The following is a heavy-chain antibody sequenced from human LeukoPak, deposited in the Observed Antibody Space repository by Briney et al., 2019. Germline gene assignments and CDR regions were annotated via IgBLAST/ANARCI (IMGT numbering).Heavy chain of an antibody. CDR1: GGCISSSY. Sequence: PSETLSLTCTVSGGCISSSYWSWIRQTPGKGLEWIGYIYYSGGTNYNPSLKSRVTISVDTSKNQFSLKLNSVTAADTAVYYCARRRYTTGGRFDYWGQGTLVTVSS. D-gene: IGHD2-8*02. J-gene: IGHJ4*02. V-gene: IGHV4-59*08. CDR3: ARRRYTTGGRFDY. CDR2: IYYSGGT.